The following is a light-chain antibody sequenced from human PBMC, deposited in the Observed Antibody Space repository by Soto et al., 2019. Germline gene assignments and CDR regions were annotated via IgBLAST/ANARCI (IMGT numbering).Light chain of an antibody. CDR1: QSVRSY. CDR2: DAS. CDR3: QQRSNWPPLFT. J-gene: IGKJ3*01. Sequence: EIVLTQSPATLSLSPGERATLSCRASQSVRSYLAWYQQKPGQAPRLLIYDASKRAPGIPARFSGSGSGTDFTLTISSLEPEDFAVYYCQQRSNWPPLFTFGPGTKVDIK. V-gene: IGKV3-11*01.